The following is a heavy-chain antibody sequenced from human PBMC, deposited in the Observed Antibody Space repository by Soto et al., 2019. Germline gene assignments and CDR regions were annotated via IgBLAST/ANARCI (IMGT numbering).Heavy chain of an antibody. CDR3: ARDSSGYYPRAGWFDY. D-gene: IGHD3-22*01. Sequence: QSQTLSLTCAISGNSVSSNSAAWNWIRQSPSRGLEWLGRTYYRSKWYNDYAVSVKSRITINPDTSKNQFSLQLNSVTPEDTAVYYCARDSSGYYPRAGWFDYWGQGTLVTVSS. J-gene: IGHJ4*02. V-gene: IGHV6-1*01. CDR2: TYYRSKWYN. CDR1: GNSVSSNSAA.